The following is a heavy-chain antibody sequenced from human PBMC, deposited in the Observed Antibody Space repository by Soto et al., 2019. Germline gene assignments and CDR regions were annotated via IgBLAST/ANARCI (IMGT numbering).Heavy chain of an antibody. D-gene: IGHD2-15*01. V-gene: IGHV4-31*03. CDR1: GDSMATGGHY. CDR3: ARDKDMQPTVWGF. J-gene: IGHJ4*02. Sequence: LSLTCTVSGDSMATGGHYYNWIRQVPGKGLEWIGYVYYSGATHYTPSLRARATISRDTSKNQFSLRLISVTAADTALYYCARDKDMQPTVWGFWGQGIQVTVSS. CDR2: VYYSGAT.